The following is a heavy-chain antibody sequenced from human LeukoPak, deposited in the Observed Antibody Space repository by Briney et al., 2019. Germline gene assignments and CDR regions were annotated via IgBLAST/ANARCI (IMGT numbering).Heavy chain of an antibody. Sequence: GGSLRLSCAASGFTFDVYAMHWVRQAPGKGLEWVSTISWNSDTIGYADSVKGRFTISRDNAKNSLYLQMNSLRAEDTALYYCAKDSSSGWSWGQGTLVTVSS. D-gene: IGHD6-19*01. J-gene: IGHJ5*02. CDR3: AKDSSSGWS. CDR2: ISWNSDTI. CDR1: GFTFDVYA. V-gene: IGHV3-9*01.